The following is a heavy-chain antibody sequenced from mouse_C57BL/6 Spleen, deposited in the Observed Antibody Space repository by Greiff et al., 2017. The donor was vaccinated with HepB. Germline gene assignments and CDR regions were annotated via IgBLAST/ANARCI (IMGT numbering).Heavy chain of an antibody. J-gene: IGHJ3*01. V-gene: IGHV1-69*01. CDR1: GYTFTSYW. CDR2: IDPSDSYT. D-gene: IGHD2-12*01. CDR3: AREDYNYN. Sequence: QVQLQQPGAELVMPGASVKLSCKASGYTFTSYWMHWVKQRPGQGLEWIGEIDPSDSYTNYNQKFKGKSTMAVDKSSSTAYMQLSSLTSEDSAVYYCAREDYNYNWGQGTLVTVSA.